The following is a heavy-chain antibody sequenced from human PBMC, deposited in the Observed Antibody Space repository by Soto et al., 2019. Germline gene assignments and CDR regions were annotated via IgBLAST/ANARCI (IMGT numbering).Heavy chain of an antibody. V-gene: IGHV4-31*03. J-gene: IGHJ5*02. D-gene: IGHD3-22*01. CDR1: GGSISDGYY. CDR3: ARRDRSGFSYWLDT. Sequence: SETLSLTCTVSGGSISDGYYWTWIRQHPGKGLEWIGSISASGSTSYNPSLKSRLTVSVDKSKNQFSLNLRSVTAADAAVYYCARRDRSGFSYWLDTWGQGTLVTVSS. CDR2: ISASGST.